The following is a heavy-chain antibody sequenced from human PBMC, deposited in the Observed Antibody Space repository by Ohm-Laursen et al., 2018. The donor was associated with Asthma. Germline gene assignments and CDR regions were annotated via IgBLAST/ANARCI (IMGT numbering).Heavy chain of an antibody. CDR3: ATEPPRITIFGVVTTDAFDI. Sequence: ASVKVSCNASGGTFSSYAISWVRQAPGQGLEWMGGIIPIFGTANYAQKFQGRVTITADESTSTAYMELSSLRSEDTAVYYCATEPPRITIFGVVTTDAFDIWGQGTMVTVSS. CDR1: GGTFSSYA. CDR2: IIPIFGTA. D-gene: IGHD3-3*01. J-gene: IGHJ3*02. V-gene: IGHV1-69*13.